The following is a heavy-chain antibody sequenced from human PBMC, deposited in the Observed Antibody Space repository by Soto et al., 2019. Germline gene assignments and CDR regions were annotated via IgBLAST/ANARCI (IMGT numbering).Heavy chain of an antibody. D-gene: IGHD4-17*01. Sequence: QVQLVESGGGVVQPGRSLRLSCAASGFTFSSYGMHWVRQAPGKGLEWVAVISYDGSNKYYADSVKGRFTISRDNSKDTLYLQMNSLRAEDTAVYYCATQDYCDYVPSYFDYWGQGTLVTVSS. CDR3: ATQDYCDYVPSYFDY. V-gene: IGHV3-30*03. CDR1: GFTFSSYG. J-gene: IGHJ4*02. CDR2: ISYDGSNK.